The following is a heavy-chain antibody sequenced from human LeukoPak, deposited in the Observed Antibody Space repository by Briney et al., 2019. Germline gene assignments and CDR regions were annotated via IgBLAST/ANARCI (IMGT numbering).Heavy chain of an antibody. CDR1: GVSISSGGYS. CDR2: IYHSGST. J-gene: IGHJ3*02. V-gene: IGHV4-30-2*01. D-gene: IGHD4-17*01. Sequence: SETLSLTCAVSGVSISSGGYSWSWIRQPPGKGLEWIGYIYHSGSTYYNPSLKSRVTISVDRSKNQFSLKLSSVTAADTAVYYCARVPGDSDAFDIWGQGTMVTVSS. CDR3: ARVPGDSDAFDI.